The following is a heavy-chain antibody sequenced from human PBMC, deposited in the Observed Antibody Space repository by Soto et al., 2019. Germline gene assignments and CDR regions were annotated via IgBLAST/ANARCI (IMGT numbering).Heavy chain of an antibody. V-gene: IGHV3-21*01. CDR2: ITADSDYI. CDR1: GFTFSTYD. Sequence: GGSLRLSCAASGFTFSTYDMHWVRQAPGEGLEWVSSITADSDYIYYADSVKGRFSISRDNAKNSLYLQMYRLRAEDTAAYHCVRAGTEPLLRKKWLDSWGQGALVTVSS. J-gene: IGHJ5*01. CDR3: VRAGTEPLLRKKWLDS. D-gene: IGHD2-8*02.